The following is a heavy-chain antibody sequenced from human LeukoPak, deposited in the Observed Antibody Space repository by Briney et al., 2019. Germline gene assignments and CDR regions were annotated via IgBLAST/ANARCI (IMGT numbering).Heavy chain of an antibody. V-gene: IGHV4-59*12. CDR3: ARVGGLVDP. D-gene: IGHD3/OR15-3a*01. CDR2: IYYSGST. CDR1: GGSISSYY. Sequence: SETLSLTCTVSGGSISSYYWSWIRQPPGKGLEWIGYIYYSGSTNYNPSLKSRVTISVDTSKNQFSLKLSSVTAADTAVYYCARVGGLVDPWGQGTLVTVSS. J-gene: IGHJ5*02.